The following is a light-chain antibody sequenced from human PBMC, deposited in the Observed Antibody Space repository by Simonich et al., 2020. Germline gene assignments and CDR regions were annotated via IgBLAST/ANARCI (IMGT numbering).Light chain of an antibody. CDR2: DVR. CDR3: SSYTSSSRV. V-gene: IGLV2-14*03. CDR1: SSDVGGYNY. Sequence: QSALTQPVSVSGSPGQSITISCTGTSSDVGGYNYVSWYQQHPGKAPKLMIYDVRNRPAGVSNRFSGSKSGNTASLTISGLQAEDEADYYCSSYTSSSRVFGGGTKLTVL. J-gene: IGLJ3*02.